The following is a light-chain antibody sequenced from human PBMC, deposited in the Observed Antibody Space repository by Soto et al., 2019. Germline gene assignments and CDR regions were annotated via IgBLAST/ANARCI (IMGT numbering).Light chain of an antibody. V-gene: IGLV1-44*01. CDR3: SSFAGSNNFPYV. CDR2: SNN. J-gene: IGLJ1*01. CDR1: SSNIGSNT. Sequence: QSVLTQPPSASGTPGQRVTISCSGSSSNIGSNTVNWYQQLPGTAPKLLIYSNNQRPSGVPDRFSGSKSGTSASLAISGLQSEDEADYYCSSFAGSNNFPYVFGTGTKVTVL.